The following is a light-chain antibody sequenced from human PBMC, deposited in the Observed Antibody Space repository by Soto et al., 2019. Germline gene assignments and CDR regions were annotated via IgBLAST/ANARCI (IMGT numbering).Light chain of an antibody. V-gene: IGKV3-15*01. J-gene: IGKJ4*01. CDR3: QQYNNWLMRS. CDR1: QSVSSN. Sequence: EIVMTQSPAILSVSPGERATLSCRASQSVSSNLAWYQQKPGQTPRLLIYGASTRATGIPARFSGSGSGTEFTLTISSLQSEDFAIYYCQQYNNWLMRSLGGGTKV. CDR2: GAS.